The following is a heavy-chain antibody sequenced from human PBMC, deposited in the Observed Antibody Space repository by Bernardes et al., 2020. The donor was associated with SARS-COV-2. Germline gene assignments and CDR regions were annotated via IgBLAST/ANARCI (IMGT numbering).Heavy chain of an antibody. CDR3: ARIFSPRPMDL. Sequence: SETLSLTCAISGDSMNSSHWWTWVRQPPGKGLEWIGEINHIGRTNYNPSLKSRVAISIAKSKNRFFLQLNSVTAADTAVYYCARIFSPRPMDLWGQGTMVIVSS. J-gene: IGHJ3*01. CDR2: INHIGRT. V-gene: IGHV4-4*02. D-gene: IGHD3-3*01. CDR1: GDSMNSSHW.